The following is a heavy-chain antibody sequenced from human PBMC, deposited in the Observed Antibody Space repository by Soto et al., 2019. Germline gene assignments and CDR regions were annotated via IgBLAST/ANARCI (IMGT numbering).Heavy chain of an antibody. CDR2: MFYSGLT. V-gene: IGHV4-39*01. CDR3: APLSVSLSGPYGIHV. Sequence: SETLSLTCSVSGYSVSSSDYYWAWIRQPPGKGLEWIGSMFYSGLTYYNPSLKSRVTLSVDTSKNQFSVRLNSVTAADTAVYYCAPLSVSLSGPYGIHVWGQGTTVTVSS. J-gene: IGHJ6*02. D-gene: IGHD2-15*01. CDR1: GYSVSSSDYY.